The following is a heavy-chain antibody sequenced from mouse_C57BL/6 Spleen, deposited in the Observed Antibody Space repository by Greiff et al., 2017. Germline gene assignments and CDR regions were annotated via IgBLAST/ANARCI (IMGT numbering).Heavy chain of an antibody. J-gene: IGHJ1*03. CDR1: GYTFTNYW. CDR2: IYPGGGYT. CDR3: ARGGYGSSFYWYFDV. D-gene: IGHD1-1*01. V-gene: IGHV1-63*01. Sequence: QVQLQQSGAELVRPGTSVKMSCKASGYTFTNYWIGWAKQRPGHGLEWIGDIYPGGGYTNYNEKFKGKATLTADKSSSTAYMQCSSLTSEDSAIYYCARGGYGSSFYWYFDVWGTGTTVTVSS.